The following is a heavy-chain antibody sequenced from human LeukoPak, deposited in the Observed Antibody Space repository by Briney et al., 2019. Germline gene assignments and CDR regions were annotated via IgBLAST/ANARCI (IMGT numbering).Heavy chain of an antibody. Sequence: GGSLRLSCAAPGFTFSSYAMSWVRQAPGKGLDWVSAISGRAGITYYADSVKGRFTISRDNSKNTPYLQMNSLRAEDTAVYYCAKAPTMSTVSYWGQGTLVTVSS. V-gene: IGHV3-23*01. CDR1: GFTFSSYA. J-gene: IGHJ4*02. D-gene: IGHD4-17*01. CDR2: ISGRAGIT. CDR3: AKAPTMSTVSY.